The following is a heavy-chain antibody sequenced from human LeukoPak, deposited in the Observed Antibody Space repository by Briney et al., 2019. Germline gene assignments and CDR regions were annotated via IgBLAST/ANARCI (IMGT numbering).Heavy chain of an antibody. CDR1: GFTFGDYG. CDR3: AREGSNLVVVTAATNAFDI. Sequence: GGSLRLSCATSGFTFGDYGMSWVRQAPGKGLEWVSGINWNGGSTGYADSVKGRFTISRDNAEKSLYLQVNSLGAEDTGIYYCAREGSNLVVVTAATNAFDIWGQGTMVTDSS. V-gene: IGHV3-20*04. CDR2: INWNGGST. D-gene: IGHD2-2*01. J-gene: IGHJ3*02.